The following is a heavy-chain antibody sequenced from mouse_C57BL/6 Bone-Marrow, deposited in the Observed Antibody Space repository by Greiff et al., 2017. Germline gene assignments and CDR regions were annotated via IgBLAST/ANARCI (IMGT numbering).Heavy chain of an antibody. J-gene: IGHJ4*01. CDR3: ARWGYAMDY. CDR2: ILPGSGST. V-gene: IGHV1-9*01. Sequence: QVQLQQSGAELMKPGASVKLSCKATGYTFTGYWIEWVKQRPGHGLEWIGEILPGSGSTNYNAKFKGKATFTADPSSNTAYMQLSSLTTEDSAIYYCARWGYAMDYWGQGTSVTVSS. CDR1: GYTFTGYW.